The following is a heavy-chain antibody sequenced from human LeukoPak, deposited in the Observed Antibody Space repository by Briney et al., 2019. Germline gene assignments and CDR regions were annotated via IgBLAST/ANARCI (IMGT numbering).Heavy chain of an antibody. Sequence: ASVKVSCKASGYTFTKYGVSWVRQAPGQGLEWMAWISAYNGYTNYAQKFQDRVTLTTDTSTNTAYMELRSLTSDDTAHYFCARDDSQGAVAGTFDFWGQGTLVTVSS. CDR3: ARDDSQGAVAGTFDF. D-gene: IGHD6-19*01. CDR2: ISAYNGYT. CDR1: GYTFTKYG. V-gene: IGHV1-18*01. J-gene: IGHJ4*02.